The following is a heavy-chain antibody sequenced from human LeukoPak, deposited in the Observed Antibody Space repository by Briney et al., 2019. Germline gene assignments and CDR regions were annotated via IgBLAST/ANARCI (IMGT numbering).Heavy chain of an antibody. CDR2: IRYDGSNK. CDR1: GFTFDDYG. Sequence: GGSLRLSCAASGFTFDDYGMHWVRQAPGKGLEWVAFIRYDGSNKYYADSVKGRFTISRDNSKNTLYLQMNSLRAEDTAVYYCAKDKLRYCSGGSCYSDYWGQGTLVTVSS. V-gene: IGHV3-30*02. CDR3: AKDKLRYCSGGSCYSDY. J-gene: IGHJ4*02. D-gene: IGHD2-15*01.